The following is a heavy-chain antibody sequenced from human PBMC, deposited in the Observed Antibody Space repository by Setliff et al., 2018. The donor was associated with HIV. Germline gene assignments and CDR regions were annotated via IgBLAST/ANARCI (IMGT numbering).Heavy chain of an antibody. V-gene: IGHV4-30-4*01. Sequence: PSETLSLTCIVSGGSISSGDYYWSWIRQPPGKGPEWIGYIFHRGNTYYNPSLKSRVRILVDTSKNQFSLKVTSVTAADTAVYYCVTSSSWSSRLSFWGQGMLVTVSS. CDR2: IFHRGNT. CDR1: GGSISSGDYY. D-gene: IGHD6-13*01. J-gene: IGHJ4*02. CDR3: VTSSSWSSRLSF.